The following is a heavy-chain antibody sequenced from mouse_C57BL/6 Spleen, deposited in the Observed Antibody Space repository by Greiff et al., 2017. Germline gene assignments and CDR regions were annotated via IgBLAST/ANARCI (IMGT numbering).Heavy chain of an antibody. CDR1: GYTFTDSN. CDR2: INPNNGGT. CDR3: AIGGYYFDY. V-gene: IGHV1-22*01. J-gene: IGHJ2*01. Sequence: VPLQQSGPELVKPGASVKMSCKASGYTFTDSNMHWVKQSHGKSLEWIGYINPNNGGTSYNQKFKGKATLTVNKSSSTAYMELRSLTSENSAVYYCAIGGYYFDYWGQGTTLTVSS.